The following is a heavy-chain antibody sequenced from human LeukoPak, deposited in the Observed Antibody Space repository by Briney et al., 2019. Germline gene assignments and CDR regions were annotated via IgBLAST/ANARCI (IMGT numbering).Heavy chain of an antibody. CDR2: IVVGSGNT. Sequence: GTPVKVSRKASGFTFTSSAVQWVRQARGQRLEWIGWIVVGSGNTNYAQKFQERVTITRDTSTSTAYMELSSLRSEDTAVYYCAREVPGGYSYGTSDYWGQGTLVTVSS. J-gene: IGHJ4*02. D-gene: IGHD5-18*01. CDR3: AREVPGGYSYGTSDY. V-gene: IGHV1-58*01. CDR1: GFTFTSSA.